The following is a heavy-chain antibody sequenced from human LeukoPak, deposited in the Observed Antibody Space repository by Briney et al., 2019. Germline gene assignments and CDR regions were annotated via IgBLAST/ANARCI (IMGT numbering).Heavy chain of an antibody. CDR2: ISWNSGSI. D-gene: IGHD6-13*01. V-gene: IGHV3-9*03. CDR3: AKGADSSSWYKWFDY. Sequence: SGGSLRLSCAASGFTFDDYAMHWVRQAPGKGLEWVSGISWNSGSIGYADSVKGRFTISRDNAKNSLYLQMNSLRAEDMALYYCAKGADSSSWYKWFDYWGQGTLVTVSS. CDR1: GFTFDDYA. J-gene: IGHJ4*02.